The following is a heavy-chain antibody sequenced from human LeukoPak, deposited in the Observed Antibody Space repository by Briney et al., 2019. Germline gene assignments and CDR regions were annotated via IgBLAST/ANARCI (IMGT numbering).Heavy chain of an antibody. CDR3: ASAYCSGGSCYGSVLALDY. V-gene: IGHV4-31*03. CDR1: GGSISSGGYY. Sequence: SETLSLTCTVSGGSISSGGYYWSWIRQHPGKGLEWIGYIYYSGSTYYNPSLKSRVTISVDTSKNQFSLKLSSVTAADTAVYYCASAYCSGGSCYGSVLALDYWGQGTLVTVSS. CDR2: IYYSGST. J-gene: IGHJ4*02. D-gene: IGHD2-15*01.